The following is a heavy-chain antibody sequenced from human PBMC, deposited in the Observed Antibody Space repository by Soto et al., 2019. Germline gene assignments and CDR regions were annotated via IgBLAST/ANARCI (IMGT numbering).Heavy chain of an antibody. V-gene: IGHV1-24*01. CDR1: GYTLTELS. D-gene: IGHD2-2*01. Sequence: ASVKVSCKVSGYTLTELSMHWVRQAPGKGLEWMGGFDPEDGETIYAQKFQGRVTMTEDTSTDTAYMELSSLRSEDTAVYYCATPSVLVPAAQGGYYGMDVWGQGTTVTVSS. J-gene: IGHJ6*02. CDR2: FDPEDGET. CDR3: ATPSVLVPAAQGGYYGMDV.